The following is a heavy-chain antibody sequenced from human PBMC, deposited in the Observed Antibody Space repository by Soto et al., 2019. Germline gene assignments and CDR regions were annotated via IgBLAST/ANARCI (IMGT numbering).Heavy chain of an antibody. J-gene: IGHJ4*02. CDR2: FDPEDGET. V-gene: IGHV1-24*01. Sequence: ASVKVSCKVSGYTLTELSMHWVRQAPGKGLEWMGGFDPEDGETIYAQKFQGRVTMTEDTSTDTAYMELSSLRSGDTAVYYCATNAWVSCSGGSCFDYWGQGTLVTVSS. CDR3: ATNAWVSCSGGSCFDY. D-gene: IGHD2-15*01. CDR1: GYTLTELS.